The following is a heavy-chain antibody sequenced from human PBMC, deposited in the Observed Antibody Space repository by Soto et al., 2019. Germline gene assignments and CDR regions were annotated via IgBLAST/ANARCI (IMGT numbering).Heavy chain of an antibody. CDR3: ATKGGVRYSSSWYGDSLLGD. V-gene: IGHV3-23*01. Sequence: GGSLRLSCAASGFTFSSYAMSWVRQAPGKGLEWVSAISGSGGSTYYADSVKGRFTISRDNSKNTLYLQMNSLRAEDTAVYYCATKGGVRYSSSWYGDSLLGDWGQGTLVTVSS. D-gene: IGHD6-13*01. CDR2: ISGSGGST. J-gene: IGHJ4*02. CDR1: GFTFSSYA.